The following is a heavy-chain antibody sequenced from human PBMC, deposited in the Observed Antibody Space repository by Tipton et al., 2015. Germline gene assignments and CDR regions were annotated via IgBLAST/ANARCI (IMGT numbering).Heavy chain of an antibody. CDR1: GDSISGYY. CDR3: ARASGNYYYYDMHV. CDR2: IYYSGST. D-gene: IGHD5-12*01. V-gene: IGHV4-59*04. J-gene: IGHJ6*02. Sequence: TLSLTCNVSGDSISGYYWGWIRQPPGKGLECIGSIYYSGSTYYNPSLNSRVTMSVDTSKNQFSLNLSSVTAADTAVYYCARASGNYYYYDMHVWGQGTAVTVSS.